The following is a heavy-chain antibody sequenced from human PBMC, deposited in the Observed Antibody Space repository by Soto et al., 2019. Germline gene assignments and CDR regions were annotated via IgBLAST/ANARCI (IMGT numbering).Heavy chain of an antibody. J-gene: IGHJ6*02. CDR2: FDPEDGET. V-gene: IGHV1-24*01. CDR1: GYTLTELS. CDR3: ATGQQLESAFYYYGMDV. Sequence: ASVKVSCKVSGYTLTELSMHWVRQAPGKGLEWMGGFDPEDGETIYAQKFQGRVTMTEDTSTDTAYMELSSLRSEDTAVYYCATGQQLESAFYYYGMDVWGQGTTVTVSS. D-gene: IGHD6-13*01.